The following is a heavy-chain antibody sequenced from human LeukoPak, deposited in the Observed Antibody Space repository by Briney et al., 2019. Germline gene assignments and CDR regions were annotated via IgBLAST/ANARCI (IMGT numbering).Heavy chain of an antibody. CDR2: IYHSGST. CDR1: GYSITSGYY. D-gene: IGHD1-26*01. J-gene: IGHJ6*03. V-gene: IGHV4-38-2*01. Sequence: SETLSLTCAVSGYSITSGYYWGWIRQPPGKGLEWIGSIYHSGSTYYNPSLKSRVTISVDTSKNQFSLKLSSVTAADTAVYYCARLTNGSYRHHYYYMDVWGKGTTVTVSS. CDR3: ARLTNGSYRHHYYYMDV.